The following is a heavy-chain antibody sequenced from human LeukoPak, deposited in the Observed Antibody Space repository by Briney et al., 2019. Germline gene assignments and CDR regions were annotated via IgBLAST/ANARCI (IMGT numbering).Heavy chain of an antibody. CDR2: ISGSGGST. J-gene: IGHJ4*02. V-gene: IGHV3-23*01. CDR1: GFTFSSYA. CDR3: TWGLIEVSFVDY. D-gene: IGHD3-16*01. Sequence: GGSLRLSCAASGFTFSSYAMSWVRQAPGKGLEWVSAISGSGGSTYYADSVKGRFTISRDNSKNTLYLQMNSLRAEDTAVYYCTWGLIEVSFVDYWGQGTLVTVSS.